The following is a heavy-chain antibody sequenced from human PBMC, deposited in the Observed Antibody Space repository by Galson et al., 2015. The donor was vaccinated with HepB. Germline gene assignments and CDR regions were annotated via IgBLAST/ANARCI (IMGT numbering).Heavy chain of an antibody. CDR3: AREVAAAGRGFDY. V-gene: IGHV3-30*04. Sequence: SLRLSCAASGFTFSSYAMHWVCQAPGKGLEWMAVISYDGSNKYYANSVKGRFTISRDNSKNTLYLQMNSLRAEDTAVYYCAREVAAAGRGFDYWGQGTLVTVSS. D-gene: IGHD6-13*01. J-gene: IGHJ4*02. CDR1: GFTFSSYA. CDR2: ISYDGSNK.